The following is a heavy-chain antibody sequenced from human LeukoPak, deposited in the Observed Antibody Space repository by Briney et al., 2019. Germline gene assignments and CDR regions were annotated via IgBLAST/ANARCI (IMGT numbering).Heavy chain of an antibody. Sequence: SETLSLTCTVSGGSISSYYWSWIRQPPGKGLEWIGYIYYSGSTNYNPSLKSRVTISVDTSKNQFSLKLSSVTAADTAVYYCARSSVVPAANFDYWGQGTLVTLSS. CDR3: ARSSVVPAANFDY. V-gene: IGHV4-59*08. CDR1: GGSISSYY. J-gene: IGHJ4*02. D-gene: IGHD2-2*01. CDR2: IYYSGST.